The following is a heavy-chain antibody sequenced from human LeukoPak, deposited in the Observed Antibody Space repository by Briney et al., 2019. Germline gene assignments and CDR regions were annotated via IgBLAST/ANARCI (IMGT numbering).Heavy chain of an antibody. CDR3: AREALPGSWNWFDP. J-gene: IGHJ5*02. CDR1: GFTFSRNS. CDR2: ISYDGNNK. Sequence: GRSLRLSCAVSGFTFSRNSMHWVRQAPGKGLEWVADISYDGNNKHYADSVKGRFTISRDNSKNTLYLQMNSLRPEDTAVYFCAREALPGSWNWFDPWGQGTLVTVSS. D-gene: IGHD2-15*01. V-gene: IGHV3-30-3*01.